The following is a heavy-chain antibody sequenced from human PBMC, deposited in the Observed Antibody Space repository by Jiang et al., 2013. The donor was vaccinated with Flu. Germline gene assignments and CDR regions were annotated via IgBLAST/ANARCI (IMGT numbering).Heavy chain of an antibody. Sequence: VQLVESGAEVKKPGASVKVSCKASGYTFTNYYIHWVRQAPGQGLEWMGVISPSGGSTSYAQKFQGRVTMTRDTSTSTVYMELSSLRSEDTAVYYCAKAGYTSGWYTLGDYWGQGT. D-gene: IGHD6-19*01. J-gene: IGHJ4*02. V-gene: IGHV1-46*01. CDR1: GYTFTNYY. CDR3: AKAGYTSGWYTLGDY. CDR2: ISPSGGST.